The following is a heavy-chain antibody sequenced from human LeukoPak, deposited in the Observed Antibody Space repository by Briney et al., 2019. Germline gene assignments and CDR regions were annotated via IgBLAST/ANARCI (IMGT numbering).Heavy chain of an antibody. Sequence: SETLSLTCTVSGGSISSSSYYWRWIRQPPGKGLEWIGSIYYSGSTYYNPSLKSRVTISVDTSKNQFSLKLSSVTAADTAVYYCARQEVRGVIITLDYWGQGTLVTVSS. CDR2: IYYSGST. D-gene: IGHD3-10*01. V-gene: IGHV4-39*01. CDR1: GGSISSSSYY. CDR3: ARQEVRGVIITLDY. J-gene: IGHJ4*02.